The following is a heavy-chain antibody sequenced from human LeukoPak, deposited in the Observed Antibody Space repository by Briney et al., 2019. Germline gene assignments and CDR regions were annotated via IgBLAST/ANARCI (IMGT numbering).Heavy chain of an antibody. CDR3: ARQPINYSWFGESIDY. V-gene: IGHV4-61*09. CDR1: GGSISSGSYY. J-gene: IGHJ4*02. D-gene: IGHD3-10*01. CDR2: IYTSGFT. Sequence: PSQTLSLTCTVSGGSISSGSYYWSWIRQPAGKGLEWIGHIYTSGFTSYNPSLKSRVTISVDTSKNQFSLKLTSVTAADTAVYYCARQPINYSWFGESIDYWGQGTLVTVSS.